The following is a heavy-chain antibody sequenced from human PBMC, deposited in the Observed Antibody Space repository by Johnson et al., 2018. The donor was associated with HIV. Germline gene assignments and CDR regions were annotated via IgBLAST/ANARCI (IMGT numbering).Heavy chain of an antibody. Sequence: VQLVESGGGLVQPGGSLRLSCAASKFIFSSYAMSWVRQGPGKGLEWVSGISGSGSSTHYAESVKGRFTISRDNSKNTLYLQMNSLRTEDTAIYYCARVGVSGYDLAAFDIWGRGTMVTVSS. D-gene: IGHD5-12*01. J-gene: IGHJ3*02. CDR1: KFIFSSYA. CDR2: ISGSGSST. V-gene: IGHV3-23*04. CDR3: ARVGVSGYDLAAFDI.